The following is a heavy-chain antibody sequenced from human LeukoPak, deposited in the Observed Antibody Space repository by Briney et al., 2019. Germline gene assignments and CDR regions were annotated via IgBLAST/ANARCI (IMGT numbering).Heavy chain of an antibody. CDR2: IKHSGNT. Sequence: PSQTLSLTRAVYVGSYSGYYWSCVPGPPGKGREGRGEIKHSGNTNSNPSLKSRVSMTIDTSKKEISLKLTSVTAADTSIYFCATSTKVVRPDSWDSWGQGTLVTVSS. CDR1: VGSYSGYY. V-gene: IGHV4-34*01. CDR3: ATSTKVVRPDSWDS. D-gene: IGHD4-11*01. J-gene: IGHJ4*02.